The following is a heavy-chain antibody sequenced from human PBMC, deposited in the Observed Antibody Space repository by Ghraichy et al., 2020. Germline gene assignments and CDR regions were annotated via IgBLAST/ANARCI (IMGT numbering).Heavy chain of an antibody. CDR3: ATSYQRALYYYYGMDV. V-gene: IGHV1-2*02. J-gene: IGHJ6*02. CDR1: GYTFTGYY. Sequence: ASVKVSCKASGYTFTGYYMHWVRQAPGQGLEWMGWINPNSGGTNYAQKFQGRVTMTRDTSISTAYMELSRLRSDDTAVYYCATSYQRALYYYYGMDVWGQGTTVTVSS. D-gene: IGHD2-2*01. CDR2: INPNSGGT.